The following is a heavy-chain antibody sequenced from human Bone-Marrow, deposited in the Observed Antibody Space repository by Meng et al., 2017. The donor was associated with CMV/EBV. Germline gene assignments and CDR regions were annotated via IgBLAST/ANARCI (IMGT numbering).Heavy chain of an antibody. D-gene: IGHD1-26*01. CDR3: APGFRSWSGSYSS. CDR1: GAPFSGY. CDR2: ITHSGST. J-gene: IGHJ4*02. V-gene: IGHV4-34*01. Sequence: QGHLQHGGAGLLKPSGNLSLTCGVYGAPFSGYWSWVRQPPGKGLEWIGEITHSGSTNYNVSLKSRVTISIDTSKNQFSLKLSSVTATDTAVYYCAPGFRSWSGSYSSWGQGTLVTVSS.